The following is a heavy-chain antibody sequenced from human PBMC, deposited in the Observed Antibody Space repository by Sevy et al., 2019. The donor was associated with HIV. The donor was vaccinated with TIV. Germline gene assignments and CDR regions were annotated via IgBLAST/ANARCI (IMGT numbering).Heavy chain of an antibody. Sequence: GGSLRLSCAASGFTFSSYWMSWVRQAPGKGLEWVVNIKQDGSEKYYVDSVKGRFTISRDNAKNSLYLQMNSLRAEDTAVYYCASERITIFGVVIPNWFDPWGQGTLVTVSS. CDR2: IKQDGSEK. D-gene: IGHD3-3*01. V-gene: IGHV3-7*01. CDR1: GFTFSSYW. CDR3: ASERITIFGVVIPNWFDP. J-gene: IGHJ5*02.